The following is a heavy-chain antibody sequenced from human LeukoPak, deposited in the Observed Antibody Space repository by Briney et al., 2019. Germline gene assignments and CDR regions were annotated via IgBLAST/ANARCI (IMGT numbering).Heavy chain of an antibody. V-gene: IGHV4-59*08. Sequence: PSETLSLTCTVSGGSINSYYWSWIRQPPGKGLEWIGYIYYSGSTNYNPSLKSRVTISVDTSKNQFSLKLSSVTAADTAVYYCATVLHNYYGSGSGPPYASDIWGQGTMVTVSS. J-gene: IGHJ3*02. D-gene: IGHD3-10*01. CDR2: IYYSGST. CDR1: GGSINSYY. CDR3: ATVLHNYYGSGSGPPYASDI.